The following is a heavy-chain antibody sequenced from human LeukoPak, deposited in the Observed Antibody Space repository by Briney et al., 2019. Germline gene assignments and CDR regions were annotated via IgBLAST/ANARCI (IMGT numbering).Heavy chain of an antibody. Sequence: SETLSLTCTVSGYSINSAYYGGWIRKPPGRGLEWIGSMYHSGSTYYNPSLQSRVTISVDTSKNQFSLKLSSVTAADTAVYYCARDLTYYYGSGSYPAGFDPWGQGTLVTVSS. CDR3: ARDLTYYYGSGSYPAGFDP. CDR2: MYHSGST. V-gene: IGHV4-38-2*02. J-gene: IGHJ5*02. CDR1: GYSINSAYY. D-gene: IGHD3-10*01.